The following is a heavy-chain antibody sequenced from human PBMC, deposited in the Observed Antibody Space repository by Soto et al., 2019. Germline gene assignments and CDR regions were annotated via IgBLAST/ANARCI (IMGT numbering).Heavy chain of an antibody. CDR3: ASERGWVRAPFDY. D-gene: IGHD1-1*01. J-gene: IGHJ4*02. CDR1: GFSFRTYA. Sequence: QVQLVESGGGVVQPGGSLRLSCAASGFSFRTYAMHWVRQAPGKGLECVTFISHDGNNKFYADSVNGRFTISRDNSQNTLSLQMNSLRPEDTAVYFCASERGWVRAPFDYWGQGTLVTVSS. V-gene: IGHV3-30-3*01. CDR2: ISHDGNNK.